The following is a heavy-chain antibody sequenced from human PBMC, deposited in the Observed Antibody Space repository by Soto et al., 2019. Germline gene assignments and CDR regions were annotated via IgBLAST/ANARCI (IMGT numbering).Heavy chain of an antibody. J-gene: IGHJ6*02. CDR1: GFTFDDYA. Sequence: GGSLRLSCAASGFTFDDYAMHWVRQAPGKGLEWVSGISWNSGSIGCADSVKGRFTISRDNAKNSLYLQMNSLRAEDTALYYCAKDIDHGMDVWGQGTTVTVSS. CDR3: AKDIDHGMDV. V-gene: IGHV3-9*01. CDR2: ISWNSGSI.